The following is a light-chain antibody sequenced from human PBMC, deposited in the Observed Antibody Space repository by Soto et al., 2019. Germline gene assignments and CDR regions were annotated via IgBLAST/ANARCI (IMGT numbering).Light chain of an antibody. CDR1: SSDVGGYNY. V-gene: IGLV2-14*01. Sequence: LTQPASVSGSPGQSITISCTGTSSDVGGYNYVSWYQQHPGKAPKLMIYEVSNRPSGVSNRFSGSKSGNTASLTISGLQAEDEADYYCSSYPSSSTLYVFGPETKVTVL. CDR2: EVS. J-gene: IGLJ1*01. CDR3: SSYPSSSTLYV.